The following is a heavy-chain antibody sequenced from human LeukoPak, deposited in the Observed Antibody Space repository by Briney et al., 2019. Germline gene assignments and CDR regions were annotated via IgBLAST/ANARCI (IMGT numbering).Heavy chain of an antibody. CDR2: ISWDGGST. Sequence: GGALRLSCAASGFTFDDYAMHWVRQAPGKGLEWVSLISWDGGSTYYADSVKGRFTISRDNSKNSLYLQMNSLRAEDTALYYCAKEGYDSSGYYYFDYWGQGTLVTVSS. CDR3: AKEGYDSSGYYYFDY. D-gene: IGHD3-22*01. J-gene: IGHJ4*02. V-gene: IGHV3-43D*03. CDR1: GFTFDDYA.